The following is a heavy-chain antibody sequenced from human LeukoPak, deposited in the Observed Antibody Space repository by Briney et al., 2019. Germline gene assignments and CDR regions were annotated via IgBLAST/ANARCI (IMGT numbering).Heavy chain of an antibody. Sequence: ASVKVSCKASGYTFTSYDINWVRQATGQGLEWMGWMNPNSGNTGYAQKFPGRVTITRNTSISTAYMELSSLRSEDTAVYYCARASYSSGWGSYYYYYMDVWGKGTTVTVSS. CDR3: ARASYSSGWGSYYYYYMDV. CDR1: GYTFTSYD. J-gene: IGHJ6*03. CDR2: MNPNSGNT. V-gene: IGHV1-8*03. D-gene: IGHD6-19*01.